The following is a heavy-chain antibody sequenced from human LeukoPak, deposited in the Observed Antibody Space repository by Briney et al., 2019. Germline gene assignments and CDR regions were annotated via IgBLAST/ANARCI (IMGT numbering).Heavy chain of an antibody. CDR3: ARDPIAVAGTEIDY. D-gene: IGHD6-19*01. CDR2: MNPNSGST. J-gene: IGHJ4*02. V-gene: IGHV1-2*06. Sequence: ASVKVSCXASGYTFTGYYMHWVRQAPGQGLVWMGRMNPNSGSTNYAQKFQGRVTMTRDTSISTAYMEPSRLRSDDTAVYYCARDPIAVAGTEIDYWGQGTLVTVSS. CDR1: GYTFTGYY.